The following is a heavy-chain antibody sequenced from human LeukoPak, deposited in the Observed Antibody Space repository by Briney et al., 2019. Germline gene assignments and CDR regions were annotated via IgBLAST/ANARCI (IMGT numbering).Heavy chain of an antibody. J-gene: IGHJ6*03. Sequence: GGSLRLSCAASGFTVSSNYMSWVRQAPGKGLEWVSVIYSGGSTYYADSVKGRFTISRDNSKNTLYLQMNSLRAEDTAVYYCAREVDIAVAGTHYYYYMDVWGKGTTVTISS. CDR3: AREVDIAVAGTHYYYYMDV. CDR2: IYSGGST. V-gene: IGHV3-53*01. CDR1: GFTVSSNY. D-gene: IGHD6-19*01.